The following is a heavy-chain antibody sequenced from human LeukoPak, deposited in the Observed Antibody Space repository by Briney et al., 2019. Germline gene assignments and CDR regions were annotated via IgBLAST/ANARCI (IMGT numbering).Heavy chain of an antibody. V-gene: IGHV4-30-4*01. J-gene: IGHJ4*02. D-gene: IGHD3-10*01. CDR1: GGSISSGDYY. CDR2: IYYSGST. CDR3: ASLYGSGSYYPADY. Sequence: SETLSLTCTVSGGSISSGDYYWSWIRQPPGKGLEWIGYIYYSGSTYYSPSLKSRVTISPDTSKNQFSLKLSSVTAADTAVYYCASLYGSGSYYPADYWGQGTLVTVSS.